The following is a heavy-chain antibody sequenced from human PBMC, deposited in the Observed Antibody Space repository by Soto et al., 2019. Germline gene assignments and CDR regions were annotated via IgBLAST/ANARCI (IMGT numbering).Heavy chain of an antibody. V-gene: IGHV3-23*01. J-gene: IGHJ4*02. CDR3: AKDKYYD. CDR2: ISGSDGST. D-gene: IGHD3-22*01. Sequence: EVQLLESGGGLVQPGGSLRLSCAASGFTLSNYGMNWVRQAPGKGLEWVSGISGSDGSTYYADSVKGRFTISRDNSKNTLYLQMNTLRAEDTAVYYCAKDKYYDWGQGILVTVSS. CDR1: GFTLSNYG.